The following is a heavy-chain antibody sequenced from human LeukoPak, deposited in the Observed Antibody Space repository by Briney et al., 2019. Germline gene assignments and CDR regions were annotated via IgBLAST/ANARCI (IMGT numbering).Heavy chain of an antibody. V-gene: IGHV1-2*06. CDR3: ARGNTAMAYRYYFDY. D-gene: IGHD5-18*01. CDR2: INPNSGGT. Sequence: ASVKVSCKASGYTFTGYYMHWLRQAPGLGLEWMGRINPNSGGTNYAQKFQGRVTMTRDTSISTAYMELSRLRSDDTAVYYCARGNTAMAYRYYFDYWGQGTLVTVSS. J-gene: IGHJ4*02. CDR1: GYTFTGYY.